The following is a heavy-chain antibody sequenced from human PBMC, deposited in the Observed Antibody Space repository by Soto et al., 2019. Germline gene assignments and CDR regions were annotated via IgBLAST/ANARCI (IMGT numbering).Heavy chain of an antibody. V-gene: IGHV4-59*01. J-gene: IGHJ6*02. CDR1: GVSISRYY. D-gene: IGHD2-21*02. CDR3: ARDLWGDCVTDCYTLDA. CDR2: MYNTGST. Sequence: QVQLQESGPGLVKPSETLSLTCTVSGVSISRYYWSWIRQPPGKVLEWIGYMYNTGSTEYIPSFTSLAILSVATSKNLLSLRLNSVTAADTSGYYCARDLWGDCVTDCYTLDAWGQGTTVTVAS.